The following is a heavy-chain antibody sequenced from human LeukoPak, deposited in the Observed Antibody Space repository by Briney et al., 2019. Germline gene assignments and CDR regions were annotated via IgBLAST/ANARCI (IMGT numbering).Heavy chain of an antibody. D-gene: IGHD5-18*01. CDR2: ISGSSSYI. Sequence: GGSLRLSCAASGFTLSSYSLNWVRQAPGKGLEWVSSISGSSSYIYYADSLKGRFTISRDNTKNSLYLQMNSLRGEDTAVYYCARGGYSFGFKWGYFDYWGQGTLVTVSS. J-gene: IGHJ4*02. CDR1: GFTLSSYS. V-gene: IGHV3-21*01. CDR3: ARGGYSFGFKWGYFDY.